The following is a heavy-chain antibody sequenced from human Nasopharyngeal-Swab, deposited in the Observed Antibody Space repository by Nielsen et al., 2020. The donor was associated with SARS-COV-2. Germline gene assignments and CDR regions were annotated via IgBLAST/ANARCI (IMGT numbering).Heavy chain of an antibody. J-gene: IGHJ4*02. Sequence: WIRQPPGKGLEGIGEINHSGSTNYNPSLKSRVTISVDTSKNQFSLKLSSVTAADTAVYYCARDPGSGSFYFDYWGQGTLVTVSS. CDR2: INHSGST. CDR3: ARDPGSGSFYFDY. V-gene: IGHV4-34*01. D-gene: IGHD3-22*01.